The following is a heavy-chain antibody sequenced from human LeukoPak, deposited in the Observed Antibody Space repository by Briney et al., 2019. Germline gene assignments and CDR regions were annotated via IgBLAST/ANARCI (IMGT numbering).Heavy chain of an antibody. J-gene: IGHJ5*02. CDR1: GYSFTSYS. V-gene: IGHV5-10-1*01. CDR3: ARGTVTTHNTCDP. Sequence: GEPLTISCKGSGYSFTSYSINWVRQMPGKGLEWTGRIDPSDSYTDYSPSFQGHATPSANKTISTAFLQRSRLTAADTAMYYCARGTVTTHNTCDPWGERALVTHSS. CDR2: IDPSDSYT. D-gene: IGHD4-17*01.